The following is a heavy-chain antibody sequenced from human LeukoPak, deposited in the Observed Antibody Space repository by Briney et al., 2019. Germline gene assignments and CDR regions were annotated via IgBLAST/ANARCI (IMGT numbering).Heavy chain of an antibody. CDR1: GRSFSGYY. CDR2: ISHSGST. CDR3: ARGFGAAAGDY. V-gene: IGHV4-34*01. D-gene: IGHD6-13*01. J-gene: IGHJ4*02. Sequence: SEPLSLTCAVYGRSFSGYYWSWIRQPTGKGQEWIGDISHSGSTNYNPSLKSRVTISADTSKNQFSLKLSSVTAADTAVYYCARGFGAAAGDYWGQGTLVTVSS.